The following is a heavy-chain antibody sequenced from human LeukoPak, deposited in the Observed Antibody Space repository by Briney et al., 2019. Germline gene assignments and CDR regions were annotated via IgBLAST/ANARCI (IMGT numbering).Heavy chain of an antibody. Sequence: GASVKVSCKASGYTFTNYGITWVRQAPGQGLEWVVWISANNGDTNYAQKLQGRVTVTTDTSTSTAYMELRSLRSDDTVVYYCARETDVAAEWDYYYGMDVWGQGTTVTVSS. J-gene: IGHJ6*02. CDR1: GYTFTNYG. CDR2: ISANNGDT. V-gene: IGHV1-18*01. CDR3: ARETDVAAEWDYYYGMDV. D-gene: IGHD6-13*01.